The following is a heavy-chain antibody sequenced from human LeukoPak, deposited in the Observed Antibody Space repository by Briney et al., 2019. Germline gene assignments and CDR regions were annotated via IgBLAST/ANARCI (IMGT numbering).Heavy chain of an antibody. J-gene: IGHJ4*02. CDR2: IYHSGST. CDR1: GGSISSGGYS. V-gene: IGHV4-30-2*01. Sequence: SQTLSLTCAVSGGSISSGGYSWSWIRQPPGKCLEWIGYIYHSGSTYYNPSLKSRVTISVDRSKNQFSLKLSSVTAADTAVYYCARPATRYSYDSSGYPWWFDYWGQGTLVTVSS. CDR3: ARPATRYSYDSSGYPWWFDY. D-gene: IGHD3-22*01.